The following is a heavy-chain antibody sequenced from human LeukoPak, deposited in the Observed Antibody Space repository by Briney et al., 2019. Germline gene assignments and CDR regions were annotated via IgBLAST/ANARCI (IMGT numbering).Heavy chain of an antibody. J-gene: IGHJ3*02. V-gene: IGHV3-7*01. CDR1: GFTFSSYW. CDR2: IKQDGSEK. CDR3: ARDRAVRWTGSLNI. Sequence: GGSLRLSCAASGFTFSSYWMSWVRQAPGKGLEYVANIKQDGSEKYYVDSVKGRFTISRDNAKNSLYLQMSSLRAEDTAVYYCARDRAVRWTGSLNIWGQGTMVTVSS. D-gene: IGHD3/OR15-3a*01.